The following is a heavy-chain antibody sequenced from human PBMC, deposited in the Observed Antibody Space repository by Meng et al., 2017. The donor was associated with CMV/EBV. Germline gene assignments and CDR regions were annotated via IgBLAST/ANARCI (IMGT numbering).Heavy chain of an antibody. J-gene: IGHJ4*02. CDR2: IIPILGIA. CDR1: GGTFSSYT. Sequence: SVKVSCKASGGTFSSYTISWVRQAPGQGLEWMGRIIPILGIANYAQKFQGRVTITADKSTSTAYMELSSLRSEDTAVYYCARNKARSSSSWYHFDYWGQGTLVTVSS. D-gene: IGHD6-13*01. CDR3: ARNKARSSSSWYHFDY. V-gene: IGHV1-69*02.